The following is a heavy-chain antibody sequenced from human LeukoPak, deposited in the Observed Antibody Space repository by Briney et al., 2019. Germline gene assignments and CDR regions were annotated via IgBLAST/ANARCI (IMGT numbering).Heavy chain of an antibody. V-gene: IGHV4-59*08. CDR3: ARLRAYKTTHQYLFDY. CDR2: IYHTGIT. J-gene: IGHJ4*02. CDR1: GGSISPYY. Sequence: SETLSLTCTVSGGSISPYYWAWFRQPPGKGLEYIGDIYHTGITSYSPSLQSRLTISLDTSKSQFSLRLTSVTAADAAIYYCARLRAYKTTHQYLFDYWGQGTLVTVSS. D-gene: IGHD3-16*01.